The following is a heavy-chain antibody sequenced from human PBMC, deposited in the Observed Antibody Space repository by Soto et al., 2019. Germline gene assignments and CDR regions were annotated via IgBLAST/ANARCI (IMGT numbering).Heavy chain of an antibody. Sequence: EVQMLESGGGLVQHGGSLRLSCAASGFTFSSDAMSCVRQATGKGLEWVSAISGSGGSTYYADSGSGRFTISRDNSKNTRYRPVTSLRAENTGVYYCGVYSSGWYYPNWFDPWGQGTLVTVS. J-gene: IGHJ5*02. CDR2: ISGSGGST. CDR3: GVYSSGWYYPNWFDP. D-gene: IGHD6-19*01. CDR1: GFTFSSDA. V-gene: IGHV3-23*01.